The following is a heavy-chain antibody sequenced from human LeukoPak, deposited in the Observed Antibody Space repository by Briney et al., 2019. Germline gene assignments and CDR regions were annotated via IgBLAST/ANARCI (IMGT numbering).Heavy chain of an antibody. CDR1: GFTFSSYE. D-gene: IGHD3-10*01. Sequence: PGGSLRLSCAASGFTFSSYEMNWVRQAPGKGLEWVSYISSSGSTIYYADSVKGRFTISRDNSKNTLYLQMNSLRAEDTAVYYCAKSTLLLWFGEPVYYFDYWGQGTLVTVSS. J-gene: IGHJ4*02. CDR2: ISSSGSTI. CDR3: AKSTLLLWFGEPVYYFDY. V-gene: IGHV3-48*03.